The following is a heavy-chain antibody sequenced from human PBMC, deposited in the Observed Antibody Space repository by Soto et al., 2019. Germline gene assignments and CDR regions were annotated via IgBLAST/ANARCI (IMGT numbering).Heavy chain of an antibody. V-gene: IGHV3-21*01. D-gene: IGHD2-15*01. Sequence: GGSLRLSCAASGFSLRNYTMNWVRQAPGKGLEWVSSISSSSGYIYYADSVKGRFTFSRDNAKNSLYLQMSSLRAEDTAVYYRARDRCSGGSCYSGFDCWGQGTLVTVS. J-gene: IGHJ4*02. CDR2: ISSSSGYI. CDR1: GFSLRNYT. CDR3: ARDRCSGGSCYSGFDC.